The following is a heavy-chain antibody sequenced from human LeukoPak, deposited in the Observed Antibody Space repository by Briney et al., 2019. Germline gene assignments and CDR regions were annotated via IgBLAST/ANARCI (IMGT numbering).Heavy chain of an antibody. CDR2: ISAYNGNT. V-gene: IGHV1-18*01. CDR1: GYTFTSYG. D-gene: IGHD3-22*01. Sequence: ASVKVSCKASGYTFTSYGISWVRQAPEQGLEWMGWISAYNGNTNYAQKLQGRVTMTTDTSTSTAYMELRSLRSDDTAVYYCARDPLYDSSGYYYPFDYWGQGTLVTVSS. CDR3: ARDPLYDSSGYYYPFDY. J-gene: IGHJ4*02.